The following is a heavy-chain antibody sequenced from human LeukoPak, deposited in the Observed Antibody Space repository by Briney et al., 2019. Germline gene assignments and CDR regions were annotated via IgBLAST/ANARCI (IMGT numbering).Heavy chain of an antibody. V-gene: IGHV3-23*01. Sequence: GGSLRLSCAASGFTFSTYAMNWVRQAPRKGLEWVSGISGSGGTTYYAGSVKGRFTISRDKSKNTLYLQMNYLRAEDTALYYCAKNIAAPTTPFDYWGQGTLVTVSS. J-gene: IGHJ4*02. CDR3: AKNIAAPTTPFDY. CDR1: GFTFSTYA. D-gene: IGHD6-13*01. CDR2: ISGSGGTT.